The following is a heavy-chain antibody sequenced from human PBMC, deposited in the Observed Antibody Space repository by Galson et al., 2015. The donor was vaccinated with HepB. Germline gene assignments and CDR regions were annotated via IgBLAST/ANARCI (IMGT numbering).Heavy chain of an antibody. V-gene: IGHV5-10-1*01. CDR3: AIRSYDSSGYYSHDAFDI. Sequence: QSGAEVKKPGESLRISCKGSGYSFTSYWISWVRQMPGKGLEWMGRIDPSDSYTNYSPSFQGHVTIPADKSISTAYLQWSSLKASDTAMYYCAIRSYDSSGYYSHDAFDIWGQGTMVTVSS. CDR1: GYSFTSYW. D-gene: IGHD3-22*01. J-gene: IGHJ3*02. CDR2: IDPSDSYT.